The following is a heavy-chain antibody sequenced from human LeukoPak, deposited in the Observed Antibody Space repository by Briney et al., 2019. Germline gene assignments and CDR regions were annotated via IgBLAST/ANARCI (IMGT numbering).Heavy chain of an antibody. V-gene: IGHV3-23*01. D-gene: IGHD2-15*01. CDR2: ISNGKT. CDR1: GFPFSSHA. J-gene: IGHJ5*02. Sequence: QPGGSLRLSCAASGFPFSSHAMSWVRQPPGKGLEWVAAISNGKTYYADSVRGRFAISRDDSTNTVYLHMNRLRDEDTALYHCVREAGYCAPVCVKTNWFDPWGQGTLVTVSS. CDR3: VREAGYCAPVCVKTNWFDP.